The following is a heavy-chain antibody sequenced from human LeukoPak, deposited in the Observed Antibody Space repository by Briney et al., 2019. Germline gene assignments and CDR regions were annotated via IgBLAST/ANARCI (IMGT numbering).Heavy chain of an antibody. V-gene: IGHV3-48*02. CDR3: ARAGSGWYELGF. Sequence: GGSLRLSCAASGFTFSGYSMHWVRQAPGKGLEWLSCITSTGTTIYYADSVKGRFTISRDNAKHSLYLRMNSLTDADTAVYYCARAGSGWYELGFWGQGTLVTVSS. CDR2: ITSTGTTI. D-gene: IGHD6-19*01. CDR1: GFTFSGYS. J-gene: IGHJ4*02.